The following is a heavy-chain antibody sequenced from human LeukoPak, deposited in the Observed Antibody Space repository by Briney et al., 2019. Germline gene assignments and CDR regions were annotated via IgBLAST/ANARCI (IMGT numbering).Heavy chain of an antibody. D-gene: IGHD1-7*01. Sequence: SETLSLTCAVYGGSFSGYYWSWIRQPPGKGLEWIGEINHSGSTNYNPSLKSRVTISVDTSKNQFSLKLSSVTAADTAVYYCARGGITGTTFVGYWGQGTLVTVSS. CDR3: ARGGITGTTFVGY. J-gene: IGHJ4*02. CDR1: GGSFSGYY. V-gene: IGHV4-34*01. CDR2: INHSGST.